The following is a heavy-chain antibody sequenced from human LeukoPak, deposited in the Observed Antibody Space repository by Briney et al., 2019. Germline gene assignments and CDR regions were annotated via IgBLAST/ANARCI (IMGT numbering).Heavy chain of an antibody. J-gene: IGHJ4*02. CDR2: ISYDGSNK. D-gene: IGHD6-19*01. Sequence: GRSLRLSCAASGFTFSSYGMHWVRQAPGKGLEWVAVISYDGSNKYYADSVKGRFTISRDNSKNTLYLQMNSLRAEDTAVYYCAKGNVKGGKWLPGYFDYWGQGTLVNVSS. V-gene: IGHV3-30*18. CDR3: AKGNVKGGKWLPGYFDY. CDR1: GFTFSSYG.